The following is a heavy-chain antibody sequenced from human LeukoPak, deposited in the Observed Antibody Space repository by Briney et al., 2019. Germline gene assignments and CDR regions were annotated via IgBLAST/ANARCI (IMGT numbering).Heavy chain of an antibody. Sequence: SSETLSLTCAVSGYSISSGYYWGWIRPPPGKGLEWIGSIYHSGSTYYNPSLKSRVTISVDTSKNQFSLKLSSVTAADTAVYYCARQVAVVPAAIHWFDHWGQGTLVTVSS. J-gene: IGHJ5*02. CDR3: ARQVAVVPAAIHWFDH. V-gene: IGHV4-38-2*01. D-gene: IGHD2-2*02. CDR2: IYHSGST. CDR1: GYSISSGYY.